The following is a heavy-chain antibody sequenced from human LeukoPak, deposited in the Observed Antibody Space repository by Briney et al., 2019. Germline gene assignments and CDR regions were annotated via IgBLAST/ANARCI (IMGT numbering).Heavy chain of an antibody. CDR2: ISGSGGST. CDR1: GFNFSSYA. V-gene: IGHV3-23*01. CDR3: AKDRGSSGYYFTFDY. Sequence: GGSLRLSCAASGFNFSSYAMSWVRPAPGKGVEWVSAISGSGGSTYYADSVKGRFTISRDDSKNTLYLQMNSLRGEDTAVYYCAKDRGSSGYYFTFDYWGQGTLVTVSS. J-gene: IGHJ4*02. D-gene: IGHD3-22*01.